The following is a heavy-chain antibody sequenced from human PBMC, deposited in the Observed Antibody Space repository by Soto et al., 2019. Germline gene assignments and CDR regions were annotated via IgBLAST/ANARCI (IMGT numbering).Heavy chain of an antibody. CDR2: INGGNGIT. V-gene: IGHV1-3*01. Sequence: VHLVQSGAEVRKPGASVFVSCKASGYTFSGYEIHWVRRAPGQRLQWMGWINGGNGITKSSQAFRHRVTFNKDTSATTAYMELSSLRCGDTAVYYCARYGHGGRRLDTWGQRTMFIVSS. D-gene: IGHD4-17*01. CDR3: ARYGHGGRRLDT. J-gene: IGHJ3*02. CDR1: GYTFSGYE.